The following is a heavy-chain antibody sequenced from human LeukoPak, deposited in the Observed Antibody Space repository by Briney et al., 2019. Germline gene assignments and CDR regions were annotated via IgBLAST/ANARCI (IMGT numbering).Heavy chain of an antibody. J-gene: IGHJ4*02. CDR2: ISITNTV. CDR1: GFTFSSYD. CDR3: ARAYSSSYDY. V-gene: IGHV3-48*02. Sequence: GGSLRLSCVASGFTFSSYDMNWVRQTPAKGLEWVSHISITNTVDYADSVKGRFTISRDNAKNSLYLQMNSLRDEDTAVYYCARAYSSSYDYWGQGTLVTVSS. D-gene: IGHD6-13*01.